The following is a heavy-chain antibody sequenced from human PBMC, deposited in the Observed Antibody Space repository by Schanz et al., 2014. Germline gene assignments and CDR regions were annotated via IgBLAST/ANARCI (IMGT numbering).Heavy chain of an antibody. Sequence: VQLVESGGGVVQPGRSLRLSCVASGFTFSSYDVFWVRQAPGRGLEWVSSISTSGTYMYIADSLKGRLTISRDDAKKSMYLQMNNLRAEDTAIYYCAKDAPYPFDLWGRGTLITVSS. CDR2: ISTSGTYM. CDR1: GFTFSSYD. J-gene: IGHJ2*01. CDR3: AKDAPYPFDL. V-gene: IGHV3-21*04.